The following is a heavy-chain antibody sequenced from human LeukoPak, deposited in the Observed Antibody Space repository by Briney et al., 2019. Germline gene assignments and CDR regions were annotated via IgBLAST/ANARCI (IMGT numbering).Heavy chain of an antibody. V-gene: IGHV3-21*01. J-gene: IGHJ4*02. Sequence: PGGSLRLSCAASGFTFSSYSMNWVRQAPGKGLEWVSSISSSSSYIYYADSVKGRFTISRDNAKNSLYLQMNSLRAEDTAVYYCARGKGIAAHYFDYWGQGTLVTVSS. CDR1: GFTFSSYS. D-gene: IGHD6-13*01. CDR3: ARGKGIAAHYFDY. CDR2: ISSSSSYI.